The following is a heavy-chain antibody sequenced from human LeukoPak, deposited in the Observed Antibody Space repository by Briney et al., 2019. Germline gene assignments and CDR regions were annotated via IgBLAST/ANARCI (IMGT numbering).Heavy chain of an antibody. CDR1: GGSISSGGYS. CDR3: ARDGGLYDSSGPSPHWYFDL. J-gene: IGHJ2*01. Sequence: SQTLSLTCAVFGGSISSGGYSWSWIRQPPGKGLEWIGYIYHSGSTYYNPSLKSRVTISVDRSKNQFSLKLSSVTAADTAVYYCARDGGLYDSSGPSPHWYFDLWGRGTLVTVSS. CDR2: IYHSGST. D-gene: IGHD3-22*01. V-gene: IGHV4-30-2*01.